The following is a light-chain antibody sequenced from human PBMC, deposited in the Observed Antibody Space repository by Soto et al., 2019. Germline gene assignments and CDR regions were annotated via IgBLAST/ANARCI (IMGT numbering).Light chain of an antibody. CDR3: KQSNDIPFT. CDR1: QNIHSF. J-gene: IGKJ3*01. Sequence: DIQMTQSPSSLAASVGERVTITCRASQNIHSFLNWYQQKPGKAPQVLIYGGSALQSGVPSRFSGSGSGTDFTLTISSLQPEDFGSYFCKQSNDIPFTFGAGTRVDI. V-gene: IGKV1-39*01. CDR2: GGS.